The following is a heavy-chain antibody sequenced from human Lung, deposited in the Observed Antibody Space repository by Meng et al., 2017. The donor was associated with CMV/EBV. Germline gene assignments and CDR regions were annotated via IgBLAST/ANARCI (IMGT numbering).Heavy chain of an antibody. J-gene: IGHJ4*02. V-gene: IGHV3-30*02. CDR3: AKDQLLFGGPNAYFDD. D-gene: IGHD3-16*01. CDR1: GFTFATYG. Sequence: GSXLRPXXAPLGFTFATYGMHWVRQAPGKRLEWVAFIRHDGSNKFYGDSVRGRFTISRDNSKNTLYLQMNSLRAEETAMYYCAKDQLLFGGPNAYFDDWGQGTPVTVSS. CDR2: IRHDGSNK.